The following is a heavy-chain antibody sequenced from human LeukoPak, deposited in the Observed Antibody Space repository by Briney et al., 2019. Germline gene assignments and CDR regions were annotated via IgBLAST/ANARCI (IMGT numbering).Heavy chain of an antibody. CDR2: IIPIFGTA. CDR1: GGTFSSFA. J-gene: IGHJ6*03. V-gene: IGHV1-69*05. CDR3: ARSPEDYPYYYYYYMDV. Sequence: SVKVSCKASGGTFSSFAISWVRQAPGQGLEWMGGIIPIFGTANYAQKFQGRVTITTDESTSTAYMELSSLRSEDTAVYYCARSPEDYPYYYYYYMDVWGKGTTATVPS. D-gene: IGHD1-14*01.